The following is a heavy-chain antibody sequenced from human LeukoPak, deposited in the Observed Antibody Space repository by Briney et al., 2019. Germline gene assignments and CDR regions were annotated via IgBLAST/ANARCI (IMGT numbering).Heavy chain of an antibody. D-gene: IGHD3-3*01. J-gene: IGHJ6*03. CDR1: GFTFTSSA. CDR3: AATSVYYDFWSGYSGHYYMDV. V-gene: IGHV1-58*02. CDR2: IVVGSSNT. Sequence: GISVKVSCKASGFTFTSSAMQWVRQARGQRLEWIGWIVVGSSNTNYAQKFQERVTITRDMSTSTAYMELSSLRSEDTAVYYCAATSVYYDFWSGYSGHYYMDVWGKGTTVTVSS.